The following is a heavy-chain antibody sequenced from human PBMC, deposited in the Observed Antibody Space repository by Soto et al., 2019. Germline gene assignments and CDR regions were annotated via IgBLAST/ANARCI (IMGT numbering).Heavy chain of an antibody. CDR3: ARXRGMITFGGVIVTAFDY. CDR1: GYTFTSYG. J-gene: IGHJ4*02. Sequence: GASVKVSCKASGYTFTSYGISWVRQAPGQGLEWMGWISAYNGNTNYAQKLQGRVTMTTDTSTSTAYMELRSLRSDDTPVYYCARXRGMITFGGVIVTAFDYWGQGTLVTVSS. CDR2: ISAYNGNT. V-gene: IGHV1-18*01. D-gene: IGHD3-16*02.